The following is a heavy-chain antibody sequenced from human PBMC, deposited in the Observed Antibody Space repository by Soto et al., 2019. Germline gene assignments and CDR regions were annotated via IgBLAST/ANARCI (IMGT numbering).Heavy chain of an antibody. V-gene: IGHV4-59*12. CDR3: ARGLITGSHYSGGWYYFDS. CDR2: IYYSGST. Sequence: PSETLSLTCAVYGGSFSGYYWSWIRQPPGKGLEWIGYIYYSGSTNYNPSLKSRVTISVHTSNSQFSLELSSVTAADTAVYYCARGLITGSHYSGGWYYFDSWGQGTQVTVSS. J-gene: IGHJ4*02. CDR1: GGSFSGYY. D-gene: IGHD6-19*01.